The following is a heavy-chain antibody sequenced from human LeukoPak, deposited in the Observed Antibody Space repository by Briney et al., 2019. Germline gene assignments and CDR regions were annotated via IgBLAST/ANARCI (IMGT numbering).Heavy chain of an antibody. V-gene: IGHV4-39*01. CDR2: IYYSGST. Sequence: SETLSLTCTVSGGSISSSSYYWGWVRQPPGKGLEWIGCIYYSGSTYYNPSLKSRVTISVDTSKNQFSLKLSSVTVADTAVYYCAPSSPGFDYWGQGTLVTVSS. D-gene: IGHD2-15*01. CDR1: GGSISSSSYY. CDR3: APSSPGFDY. J-gene: IGHJ4*02.